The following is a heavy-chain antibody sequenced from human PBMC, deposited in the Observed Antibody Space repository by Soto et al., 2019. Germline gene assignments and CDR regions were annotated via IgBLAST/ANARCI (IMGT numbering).Heavy chain of an antibody. CDR1: GFTFSSYA. CDR2: ISYDGSNK. D-gene: IGHD2-8*01. Sequence: GGSLRLSCAASGFTFSSYAMHWVRQAPGKGLEWVAVISYDGSNKYYADSVKGRFTISRDNSKNTLYLQMNSLRAEDTAVYYCARDTGYCTNGVCYHFDYWGQGTLVTVSS. V-gene: IGHV3-30-3*01. J-gene: IGHJ4*02. CDR3: ARDTGYCTNGVCYHFDY.